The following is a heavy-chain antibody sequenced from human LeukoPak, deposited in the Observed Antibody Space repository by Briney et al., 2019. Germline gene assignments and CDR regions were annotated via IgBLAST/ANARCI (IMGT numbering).Heavy chain of an antibody. Sequence: SETLSLTCTVSGGSISSYCWSWIRQPPGKGLEWIGYTYYSGSTNYNPSLKSRVTISVDTSKNQFSLKLSSVTAADTAVYYCARAVLTMVRVSFAFDIWGQGTMVTVSS. CDR3: ARAVLTMVRVSFAFDI. D-gene: IGHD3-10*01. CDR1: GGSISSYC. J-gene: IGHJ3*02. V-gene: IGHV4-59*01. CDR2: TYYSGST.